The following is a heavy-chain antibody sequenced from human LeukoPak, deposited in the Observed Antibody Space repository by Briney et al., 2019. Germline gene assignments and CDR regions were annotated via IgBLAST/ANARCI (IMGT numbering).Heavy chain of an antibody. CDR3: ARPRYGSGSLDS. CDR2: INHSGST. Sequence: SETLSLTCAVYGGSFSGHYWTWIRQPPGKGLEWIGEINHSGSTTYNPSLNSRVTISVDTSKNQFSLKLSSVTAADTAVYYCARPRYGSGSLDSWGHGTLVTVYS. CDR1: GGSFSGHY. V-gene: IGHV4-34*01. J-gene: IGHJ5*01. D-gene: IGHD3-10*01.